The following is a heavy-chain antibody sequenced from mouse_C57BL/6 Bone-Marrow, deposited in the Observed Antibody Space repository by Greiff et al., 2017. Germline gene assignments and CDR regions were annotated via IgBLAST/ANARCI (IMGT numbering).Heavy chain of an antibody. Sequence: VQLQQSGAELVRPGTSVKVSCKASGYAFTNYLIEWVKQRPGQGLEWIGVINPGSGGTNYNEKFKGKATLTADKSSSTAYMQLSSLTSEDSAVYFCAREGGLYYGNFYWYFDVWGTGTTVTVSS. D-gene: IGHD1-2*01. CDR3: AREGGLYYGNFYWYFDV. J-gene: IGHJ1*03. CDR1: GYAFTNYL. CDR2: INPGSGGT. V-gene: IGHV1-54*01.